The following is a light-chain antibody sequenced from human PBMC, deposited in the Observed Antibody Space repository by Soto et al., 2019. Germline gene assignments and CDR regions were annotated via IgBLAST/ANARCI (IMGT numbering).Light chain of an antibody. CDR2: GAS. Sequence: EIVLTQSPGTLSLSPGVRATLSCRASQSVSSSYLGWYQQKPGQAPRLLIYGASRSATGIPDRFSGSGSGTDFTLTISRLEPEDFGVYYCQQYGSSFSFTFGPGTKVDI. CDR3: QQYGSSFSFT. V-gene: IGKV3-20*01. J-gene: IGKJ3*01. CDR1: QSVSSSY.